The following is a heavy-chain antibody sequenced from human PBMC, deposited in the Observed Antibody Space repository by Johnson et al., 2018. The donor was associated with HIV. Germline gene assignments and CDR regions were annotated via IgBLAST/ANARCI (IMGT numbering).Heavy chain of an antibody. CDR1: GFTFSSYA. CDR2: ISYDGSNK. CDR3: ARDQVGILWDAFDI. V-gene: IGHV3-30-3*01. D-gene: IGHD3-10*01. J-gene: IGHJ3*02. Sequence: QMQLVESGGGVVQPGRSLRLSCAASGFTFSSYAMHWVRQAPGKGLEWVAVISYDGSNKYYADSVKGRFTISRDNAKNSLYLQMNSLRAEDTAFYYCARDQVGILWDAFDIWGQGTMVTVSS.